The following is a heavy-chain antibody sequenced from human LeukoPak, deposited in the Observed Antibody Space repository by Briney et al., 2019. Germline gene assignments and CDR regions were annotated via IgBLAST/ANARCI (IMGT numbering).Heavy chain of an antibody. J-gene: IGHJ5*02. CDR1: GFTFSSYW. D-gene: IGHD2-2*01. CDR3: ASVRYCSRTSTGCYSWLDR. V-gene: IGHV3-74*01. CDR2: INDDGSRT. Sequence: GGSLRLSCVASGFTFSSYWIHWVRQAPGKGLVWVSRINDDGSRTNYADSAKGRFTISRDNAKNTLYLQMNSLRAEDTAVYYCASVRYCSRTSTGCYSWLDRWGEGTLVTVSS.